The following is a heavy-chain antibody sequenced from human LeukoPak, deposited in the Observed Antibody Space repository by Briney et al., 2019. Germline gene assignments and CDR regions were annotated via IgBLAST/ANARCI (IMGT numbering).Heavy chain of an antibody. CDR1: GFTFSSYA. D-gene: IGHD6-25*01. J-gene: IGHJ4*02. V-gene: IGHV3-30-3*01. Sequence: GRSLRLSCAASGFTFSSYAMPWVRQAPGKGLEWVAVISYDGSNKYYADSVKGRFTISGDNNKNTLYLQIHRLSAAHTAVYYCARDVSAYYFDYWGQGTLVTVSP. CDR2: ISYDGSNK. CDR3: ARDVSAYYFDY.